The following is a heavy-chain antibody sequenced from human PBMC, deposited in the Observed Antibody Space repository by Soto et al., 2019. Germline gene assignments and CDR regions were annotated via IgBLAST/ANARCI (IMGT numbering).Heavy chain of an antibody. J-gene: IGHJ4*02. CDR1: GYTFTTYW. Sequence: EVQLVQSGAEVRKPGESLKISCKGSGYTFTTYWLGWVRQMPGKGLEWMGIIYPGDSDTRYSPSFQGQVTISADKSISTAYLQWSSLQASDTAMYYCARFFASDSRSWYYAYWGQGTLVTVSS. CDR3: ARFFASDSRSWYYAY. CDR2: IYPGDSDT. D-gene: IGHD6-13*01. V-gene: IGHV5-51*01.